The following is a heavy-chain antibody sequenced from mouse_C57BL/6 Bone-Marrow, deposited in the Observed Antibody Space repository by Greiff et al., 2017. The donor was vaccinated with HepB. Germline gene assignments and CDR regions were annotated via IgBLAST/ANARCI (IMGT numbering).Heavy chain of an antibody. V-gene: IGHV1-39*01. D-gene: IGHD1-1*01. CDR3: AAPNPPDYYGSSWYFDV. Sequence: VQLQQSGPELVKPGASVKISCKASGYSFTDYNMNWVKQSNGKSLEWIGVINPNYGTTSYNQKFKGKATLTVDQSSSTAYMQLNSLTSEDSAVYYCAAPNPPDYYGSSWYFDVWGTGTTVTVSS. J-gene: IGHJ1*03. CDR2: INPNYGTT. CDR1: GYSFTDYN.